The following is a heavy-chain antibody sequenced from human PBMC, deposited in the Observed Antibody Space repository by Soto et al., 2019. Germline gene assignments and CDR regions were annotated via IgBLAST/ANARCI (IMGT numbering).Heavy chain of an antibody. CDR1: GYSFMKYG. J-gene: IGHJ4*02. D-gene: IGHD2-2*01. CDR3: AREASVLIPAAQPSRFDS. V-gene: IGHV1-18*01. Sequence: ASVKVSCKGFGYSFMKYGINWVRQAPVQGLEWVGCISPYSGYTHSAQKFHGRLTLTTDTAASTAYMELRILRSADTALYYCAREASVLIPAAQPSRFDSWGQGTLVTVSS. CDR2: ISPYSGYT.